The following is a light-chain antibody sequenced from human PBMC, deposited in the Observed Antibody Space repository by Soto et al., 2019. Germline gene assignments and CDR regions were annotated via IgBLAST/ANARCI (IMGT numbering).Light chain of an antibody. CDR2: DVS. CDR3: SSYTSTTTRVV. CDR1: SSDVGGYNH. J-gene: IGLJ2*01. Sequence: QSALTQPASVSGSPGQSISISCTGTSSDVGGYNHVSWYQQDPGKAPKLLIYDVSNRPSGVSSRFSGSKSANTASLTISGLQAEDEADYYCSSYTSTTTRVVFGGGTKLTV. V-gene: IGLV2-14*01.